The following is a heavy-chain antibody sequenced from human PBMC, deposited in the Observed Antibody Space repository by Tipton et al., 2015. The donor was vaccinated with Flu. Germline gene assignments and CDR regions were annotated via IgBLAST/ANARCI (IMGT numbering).Heavy chain of an antibody. Sequence: TLSLTCTVSGASINTYYWNWIRQPPGKGLEWIGYIYYTGRTHYNPSLKSRVTISVDTSKNQFSLKLNSATAADTALYFCARDQRSLYYDFWSDHPSTKSNYYYYGLDVWGQGTTVTVSS. V-gene: IGHV4-59*01. J-gene: IGHJ6*02. CDR1: GASINTYY. CDR3: ARDQRSLYYDFWSDHPSTKSNYYYYGLDV. D-gene: IGHD3-3*01. CDR2: IYYTGRT.